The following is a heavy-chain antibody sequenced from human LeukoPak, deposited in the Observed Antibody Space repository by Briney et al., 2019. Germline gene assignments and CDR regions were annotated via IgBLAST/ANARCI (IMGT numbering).Heavy chain of an antibody. CDR3: AKGTSSSCYSAPNY. V-gene: IGHV3-23*01. CDR2: ICSNDNNT. J-gene: IGHJ4*02. D-gene: IGHD2-15*01. CDR1: GFTFSSYA. Sequence: GGSLRLSCAASGFTFSSYAMNWVRQAPGKGLEWVSAICSNDNNTYYANSVKGRFTISRDNSKNTLSLQLNSLRAEDTAVYYCAKGTSSSCYSAPNYWGQGTLVTVSS.